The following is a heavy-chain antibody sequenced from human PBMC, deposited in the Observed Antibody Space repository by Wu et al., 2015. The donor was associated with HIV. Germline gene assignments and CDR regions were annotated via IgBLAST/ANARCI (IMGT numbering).Heavy chain of an antibody. D-gene: IGHD3-22*01. Sequence: QVQXVQSEAEVKKPGSSVKVSCKASGGTFSSYAISWVRQAPGQGLEWMGRIIPIFGTANYAQKFQGRVTITADESTSTAYMELSSLRSEDTAVYYCAREGTYYYDSSGYSADAFDIWGQGTMVTVSS. CDR3: AREGTYYYDSSGYSADAFDI. CDR1: GGTFSSYA. J-gene: IGHJ3*02. V-gene: IGHV1-69*13. CDR2: IIPIFGTA.